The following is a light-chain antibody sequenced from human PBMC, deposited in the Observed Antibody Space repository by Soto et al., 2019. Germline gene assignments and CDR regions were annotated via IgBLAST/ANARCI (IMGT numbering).Light chain of an antibody. J-gene: IGKJ3*01. CDR1: QSVGIH. V-gene: IGKV3-15*01. CDR3: QQYNNWPLT. CDR2: SAS. Sequence: EIVMTQSPATLSMSPGERAALSCRASQSVGIHLAWYQQKPGQAPRLLIYSASTRATGIPARFSARGSGTECTLTISSLQSEDFAVYYCQQYNNWPLTFGPGTRVDIK.